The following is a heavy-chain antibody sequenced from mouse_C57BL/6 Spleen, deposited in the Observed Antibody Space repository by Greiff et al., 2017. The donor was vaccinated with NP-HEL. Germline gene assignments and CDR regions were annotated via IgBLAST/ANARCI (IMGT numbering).Heavy chain of an antibody. Sequence: QVHVKQPGAELVKPGASVKLSCKASGYTFTSYWMHWVKQRPGQGLEWIGMIHPNSGSTNYNEKFKSKATLTVDKSSSTAYMQLSSLTSEDSAVYYCARKRDYYGSSLDYWGQGTTLTVSS. V-gene: IGHV1-64*01. J-gene: IGHJ2*01. CDR3: ARKRDYYGSSLDY. D-gene: IGHD1-1*01. CDR1: GYTFTSYW. CDR2: IHPNSGST.